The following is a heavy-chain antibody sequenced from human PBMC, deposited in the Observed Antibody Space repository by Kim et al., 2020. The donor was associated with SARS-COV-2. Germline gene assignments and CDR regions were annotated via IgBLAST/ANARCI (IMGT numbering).Heavy chain of an antibody. V-gene: IGHV4-34*01. D-gene: IGHD6-13*01. CDR3: ARGSYSSSWYGVRWWFDP. CDR2: INHSVST. Sequence: SETLSLTCAVYGGSFSGYYWSWIRQPPGKGLEWIGEINHSVSTNYNPSLKSRVTISVDTSKNQFSLKLSSVTAADTAVYYCARGSYSSSWYGVRWWFDPWGQGTLVTVSS. CDR1: GGSFSGYY. J-gene: IGHJ5*02.